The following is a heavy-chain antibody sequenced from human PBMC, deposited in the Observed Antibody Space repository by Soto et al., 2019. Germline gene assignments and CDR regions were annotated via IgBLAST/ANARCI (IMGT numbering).Heavy chain of an antibody. D-gene: IGHD2-2*01. V-gene: IGHV3-30*18. Sequence: PGGSLRLSCAAYGFTFSSYGMHWVRQAPGKGLEWVAVISYGGSNKYYADSVKGRFTISRDNSKNTLYLQMNNLRAEDTAVYYCAKDNCISTSCYRLYNWFDPWGQGTLVTVSS. CDR2: ISYGGSNK. J-gene: IGHJ5*02. CDR1: GFTFSSYG. CDR3: AKDNCISTSCYRLYNWFDP.